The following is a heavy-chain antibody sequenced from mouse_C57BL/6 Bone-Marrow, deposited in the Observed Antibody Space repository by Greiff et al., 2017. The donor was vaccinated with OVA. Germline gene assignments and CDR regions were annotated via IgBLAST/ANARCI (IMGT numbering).Heavy chain of an antibody. CDR1: GYTFTSYW. Sequence: QVQLQQPGAELVRPGTSVKLSCKASGYTFTSYWMHWVKQRPGQGLEWIRVIDPSDSYTNYNQKFKGKATLTVDTSSSTAYMQLSSLTSEDSAVYYCARDSYDYDWFAYWGQGTLVTVSA. CDR3: ARDSYDYDWFAY. CDR2: IDPSDSYT. J-gene: IGHJ3*01. D-gene: IGHD2-4*01. V-gene: IGHV1-59*01.